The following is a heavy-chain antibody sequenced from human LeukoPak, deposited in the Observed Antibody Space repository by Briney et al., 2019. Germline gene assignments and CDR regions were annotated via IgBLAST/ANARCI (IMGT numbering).Heavy chain of an antibody. D-gene: IGHD6-6*01. CDR3: ARDTGYSSSSDY. Sequence: ASVKVSCKASGYTFTGYYMHWVRQAPGQGLEWMGWINPNSGGTNYAQKFQGRVTMTRDTSISTAYMELSRLRSEDTAVYYCARDTGYSSSSDYWGQGTLVTVSS. CDR1: GYTFTGYY. V-gene: IGHV1-2*02. CDR2: INPNSGGT. J-gene: IGHJ4*02.